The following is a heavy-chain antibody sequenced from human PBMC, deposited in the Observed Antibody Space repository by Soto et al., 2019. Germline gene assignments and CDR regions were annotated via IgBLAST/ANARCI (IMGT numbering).Heavy chain of an antibody. CDR1: GFTFSNYG. J-gene: IGHJ3*01. CDR3: EGRDDPLHV. V-gene: IGHV3-33*01. CDR2: IWHDGSQK. Sequence: QVQLVESGGGVVQPGTSLRLSCVATGFTFSNYGIHWVRQAPGRGLEWVAVIWHDGSQKYLADSVRGRFTISRDNSKNPVYLQMNSLRAEDTSVYYCEGRDDPLHVWGQGTMVTGSS.